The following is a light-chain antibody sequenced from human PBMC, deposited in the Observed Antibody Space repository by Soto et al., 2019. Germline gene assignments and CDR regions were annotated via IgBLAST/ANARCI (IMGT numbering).Light chain of an antibody. CDR3: QQYGSSPWT. CDR2: GAS. V-gene: IGKV3-20*01. CDR1: QTIRSNY. Sequence: ETVLTQSPGTLSLSPGERATLSCRASQTIRSNYLAWYRQTPGQAPRLLIYGASNRATGIADRFSGSGSGTDFTLIISRLEPEDFALYYCQQYGSSPWTFGQGTNVELK. J-gene: IGKJ1*01.